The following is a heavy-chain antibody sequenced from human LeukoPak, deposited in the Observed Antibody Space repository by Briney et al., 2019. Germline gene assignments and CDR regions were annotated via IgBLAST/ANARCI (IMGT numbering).Heavy chain of an antibody. CDR2: TYYRSKWYN. Sequence: SQTLSLTCAISGDSVSSSIAAWNWIRQSPSRGLEWLGRTYYRSKWYNDYAVSVRGRITINPDTSKNQFSLQLSSVTPEDTAVYYCGRDVNTGLLQWGQGTLVTVSS. CDR3: GRDVNTGLLQ. J-gene: IGHJ4*02. V-gene: IGHV6-1*01. CDR1: GDSVSSSIAA. D-gene: IGHD1/OR15-1a*01.